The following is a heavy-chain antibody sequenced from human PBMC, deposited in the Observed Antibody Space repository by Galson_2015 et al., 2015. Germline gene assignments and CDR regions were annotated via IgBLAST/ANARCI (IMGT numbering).Heavy chain of an antibody. CDR3: ARLYGGIYQH. Sequence: TLSLTCAVSGGSISSGGYSWSWIRQPPGKGLEWIGYIYHSGSTYYDPSLKSRVTISVDGSKNQFSLKLSSVTAADTAVYYCARLYGGIYQHWGQGTLVTVSS. J-gene: IGHJ1*01. D-gene: IGHD4-23*01. CDR2: IYHSGST. CDR1: GGSISSGGYS. V-gene: IGHV4-30-2*01.